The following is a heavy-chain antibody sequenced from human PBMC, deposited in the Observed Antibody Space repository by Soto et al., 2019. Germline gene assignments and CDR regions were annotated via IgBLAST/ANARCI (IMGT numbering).Heavy chain of an antibody. Sequence: GASVKVSCKASGYTFTSYGISWVRQAPGQGLERMGWISTYDGVTNYAQILQGRVTMTTDTSTSTAYMELTSLKSDDTAVYYCAGYCSGGSCLSPTLYYYYGMDVWGQGTTVTVSS. J-gene: IGHJ6*02. CDR1: GYTFTSYG. V-gene: IGHV1-18*01. CDR3: AGYCSGGSCLSPTLYYYYGMDV. CDR2: ISTYDGVT. D-gene: IGHD2-15*01.